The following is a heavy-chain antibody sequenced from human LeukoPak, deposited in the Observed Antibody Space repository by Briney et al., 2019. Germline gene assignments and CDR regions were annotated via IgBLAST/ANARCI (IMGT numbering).Heavy chain of an antibody. CDR3: ARLISPADETLDYYYGMDV. J-gene: IGHJ6*02. Sequence: GESLKISCKGSGYSFTSYWIGWVRQMPGKGLEWMGIIYPGDSDTRYSPSFQGQVTISADKSISTAYLQWSSVKASDTAMYYCARLISPADETLDYYYGMDVWGQGTTVTVSS. CDR1: GYSFTSYW. CDR2: IYPGDSDT. V-gene: IGHV5-51*01. D-gene: IGHD3-16*01.